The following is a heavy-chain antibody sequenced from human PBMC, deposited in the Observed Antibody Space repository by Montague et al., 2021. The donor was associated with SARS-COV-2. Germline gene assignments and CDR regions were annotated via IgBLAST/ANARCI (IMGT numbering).Heavy chain of an antibody. V-gene: IGHV4-34*01. CDR1: GGSFSGYY. CDR2: INHNGST. J-gene: IGHJ4*02. D-gene: IGHD1-26*01. Sequence: SETLSLTCAVSGGSFSGYYWSWIRQPPGKGLEWMGEINHNGSTNYNPSLKSRVTISVDTSKNQFSLKLSSVTAADTAVYYCARGVGSDFDYWGQGTLVTVSS. CDR3: ARGVGSDFDY.